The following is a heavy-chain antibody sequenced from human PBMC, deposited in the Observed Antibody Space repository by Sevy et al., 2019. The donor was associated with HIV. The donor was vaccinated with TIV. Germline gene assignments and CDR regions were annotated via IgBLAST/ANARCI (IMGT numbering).Heavy chain of an antibody. CDR1: GYSFTSYW. Sequence: GESLKISCKGSGYSFTSYWSGWVRQMPGKGLEWMGIIYPGDSDTRYSPSFQGQVTISADKSISTAYLQWSSLKASDTAMYYCARRAGRHYYDSSGYYPFDYWGQGTLVTVSS. V-gene: IGHV5-51*01. CDR3: ARRAGRHYYDSSGYYPFDY. J-gene: IGHJ4*02. CDR2: IYPGDSDT. D-gene: IGHD3-22*01.